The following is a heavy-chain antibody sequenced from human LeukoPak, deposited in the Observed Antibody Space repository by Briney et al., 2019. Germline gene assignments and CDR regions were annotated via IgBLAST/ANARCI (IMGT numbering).Heavy chain of an antibody. CDR2: ISGSGDTT. CDR1: GFTFDDYG. D-gene: IGHD2-21*02. CDR3: AKGLSAVTARPDDTFDI. Sequence: GGSLRLSCAASGFTFDDYGMTWVRQAPGKGLEWVSSISGSGDTTYYADSVKGRFTISRDNSKNTLYLQIHFLRAEDTAVYYCAKGLSAVTARPDDTFDIWGQGTMVIVSS. V-gene: IGHV3-23*01. J-gene: IGHJ3*02.